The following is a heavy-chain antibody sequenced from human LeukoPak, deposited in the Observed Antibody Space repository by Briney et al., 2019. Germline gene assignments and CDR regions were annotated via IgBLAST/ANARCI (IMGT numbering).Heavy chain of an antibody. Sequence: SETLSLTCTVSGGSISSYYWSWIRQPPGKGLEWIGYIYYSGSTNYNPSLKSRVTISVDTSKNQFSLKLSSVTAADTAVYYCARAESRIAVAGKEGNWYFDLWGRGTLVTVSS. D-gene: IGHD6-19*01. V-gene: IGHV4-59*01. CDR1: GGSISSYY. J-gene: IGHJ2*01. CDR2: IYYSGST. CDR3: ARAESRIAVAGKEGNWYFDL.